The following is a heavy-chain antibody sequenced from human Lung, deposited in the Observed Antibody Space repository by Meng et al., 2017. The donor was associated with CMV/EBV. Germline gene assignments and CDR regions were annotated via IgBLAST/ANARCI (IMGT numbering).Heavy chain of an antibody. Sequence: QVQIQESGPGLVKPSETLSVTCIVSGASIMNYIWNWVRQPAGQGLEWIGLIQVIGHPVYNPSLKSRVTVSLDASKSQFSLTLNSVTAADTATYYCAGSRPGGGACDYWGQGILVTVCS. J-gene: IGHJ4*02. V-gene: IGHV4-4*07. D-gene: IGHD3-16*01. CDR3: AGSRPGGGACDY. CDR1: GASIMNYI. CDR2: IQVIGHP.